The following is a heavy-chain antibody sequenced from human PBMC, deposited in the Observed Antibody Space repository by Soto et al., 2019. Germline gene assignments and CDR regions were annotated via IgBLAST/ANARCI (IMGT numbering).Heavy chain of an antibody. D-gene: IGHD3-22*01. J-gene: IGHJ4*02. Sequence: GGSLSLSCAASGFTFSSYSMNWVRQAPGKGLEWVSSISSSSSYIYYADSVKGRFTISRDNANNSLYLQMNSLRAEDTAVYYCASGDYYDSSGYYQLLDYWGQGTLVTVSS. V-gene: IGHV3-21*01. CDR1: GFTFSSYS. CDR2: ISSSSSYI. CDR3: ASGDYYDSSGYYQLLDY.